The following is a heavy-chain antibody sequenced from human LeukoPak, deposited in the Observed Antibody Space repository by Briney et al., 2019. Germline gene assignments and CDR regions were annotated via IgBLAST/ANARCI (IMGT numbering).Heavy chain of an antibody. Sequence: ASVKVSCKASEYTFTGYYMHWVRQAPGQGLEWMGWINPNSGGTNYAQKFQGRVTMTRDTSTSTVYMELSSLRSEDTAVYYCARFAVHRRITVAGQFGLDYWGQGTLVSLSS. CDR1: EYTFTGYY. CDR3: ARFAVHRRITVAGQFGLDY. J-gene: IGHJ4*02. V-gene: IGHV1-2*02. D-gene: IGHD6-19*01. CDR2: INPNSGGT.